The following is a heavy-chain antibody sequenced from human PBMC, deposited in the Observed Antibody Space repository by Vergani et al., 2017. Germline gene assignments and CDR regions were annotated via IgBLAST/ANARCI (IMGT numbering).Heavy chain of an antibody. CDR2: ISSNGGST. CDR3: ARDGTSIAAACTIDY. J-gene: IGHJ4*02. V-gene: IGHV3-64*07. CDR1: GFTFSSYA. D-gene: IGHD6-13*01. Sequence: EVQLVESGGGLVQPGGSLRLSCAASGFTFSSYAMHWVRQAPGKGLEYVSAISSNGGSTYYADSVKGRFTISRDNSKNTLYLQMGSLRAEDMAVYYCARDGTSIAAACTIDYWGQGTLVTVSS.